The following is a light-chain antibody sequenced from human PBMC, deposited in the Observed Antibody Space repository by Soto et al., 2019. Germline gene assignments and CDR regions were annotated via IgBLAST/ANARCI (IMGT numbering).Light chain of an antibody. CDR3: QQYYNSPHT. CDR2: WAS. V-gene: IGKV4-1*01. CDR1: QSALYSSNNKNS. J-gene: IGKJ2*01. Sequence: DIVMTQSPDSLALSLGERATISCKASQSALYSSNNKNSLAWYQQKPGQPPKLLVYWASIRESGVPDRFSGSGSGTDFTLTISRLQAEDVAVYYCQQYYNSPHTFGRGTKVEIK.